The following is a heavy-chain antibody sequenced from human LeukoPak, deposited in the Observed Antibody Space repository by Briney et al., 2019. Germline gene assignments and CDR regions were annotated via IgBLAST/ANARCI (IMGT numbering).Heavy chain of an antibody. D-gene: IGHD1-26*01. CDR2: ISSSGNNI. CDR3: ARAGSYFDY. Sequence: PGGSLRLSCAASGFTFSSYSMNWVRQAPGKGLEWVSYISSSGNNIYYADSVKGRFTISRDNAKNSLYLQMNSLRAEDSGLYYCARAGSYFDYWGQGTLVTVSS. CDR1: GFTFSSYS. J-gene: IGHJ4*02. V-gene: IGHV3-48*04.